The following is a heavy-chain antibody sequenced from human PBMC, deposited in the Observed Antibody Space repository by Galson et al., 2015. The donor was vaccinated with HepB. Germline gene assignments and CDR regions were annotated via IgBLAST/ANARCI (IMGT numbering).Heavy chain of an antibody. CDR3: ARQLELATYYDFWSGGAGGMDV. Sequence: QSGAEVKKPGESLKISCKGSGYSFTSYWIGWVRQMPGKGLEWMGIIYPDDSDTRYSPSFQGQVTISADKSISTAYLQWSSLKASDTAMYYCARQLELATYYDFWSGGAGGMDVWGQGTTVTVSS. CDR2: IYPDDSDT. D-gene: IGHD3-3*01. V-gene: IGHV5-51*01. J-gene: IGHJ6*02. CDR1: GYSFTSYW.